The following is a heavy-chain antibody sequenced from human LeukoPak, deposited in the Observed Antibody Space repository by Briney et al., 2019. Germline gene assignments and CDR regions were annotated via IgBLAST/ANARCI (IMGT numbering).Heavy chain of an antibody. CDR1: GFTFRNYA. CDR2: ISSNGGST. J-gene: IGHJ6*02. Sequence: GGSLRLSCAASGFTFRNYAMHWVRQAPGKGLEYVSAISSNGGSTYYANSVKGRFTISRDNSKNTLYLQMGSLRAEDMAVYYCARVGYTSYYYYGMDVWGQGTTVTVSS. D-gene: IGHD6-13*01. CDR3: ARVGYTSYYYYGMDV. V-gene: IGHV3-64*01.